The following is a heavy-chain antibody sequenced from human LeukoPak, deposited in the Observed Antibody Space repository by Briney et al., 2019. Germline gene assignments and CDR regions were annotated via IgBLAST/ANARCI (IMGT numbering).Heavy chain of an antibody. Sequence: PSETLSLTCTVSGGSVSSGSYYWSWIRQPPGKGLEWIGYIYYSGSTNCNPSLKSRVTISVDTSKNQFSLKLSSVTAADTAVYYCARDGGSSWANWFDPWGQGTLVTVSS. V-gene: IGHV4-61*01. CDR2: IYYSGST. CDR1: GGSVSSGSYY. D-gene: IGHD6-13*01. CDR3: ARDGGSSWANWFDP. J-gene: IGHJ5*02.